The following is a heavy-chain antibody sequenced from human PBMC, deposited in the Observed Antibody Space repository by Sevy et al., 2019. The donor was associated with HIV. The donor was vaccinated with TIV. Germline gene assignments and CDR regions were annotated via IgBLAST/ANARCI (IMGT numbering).Heavy chain of an antibody. J-gene: IGHJ4*02. V-gene: IGHV4-59*08. CDR1: GGSITSLY. CDR3: AGENAWGSGYS. Sequence: SETLSLTCTVSGGSITSLYWNWIRQPPGKGLEWIANIYYNGHINYNPSLKSRVTLSLDTSKNQFSLTRGSVTAADTAMYYCAGENAWGSGYSWGQGTLVTVSS. CDR2: IYYNGHI. D-gene: IGHD6-19*01.